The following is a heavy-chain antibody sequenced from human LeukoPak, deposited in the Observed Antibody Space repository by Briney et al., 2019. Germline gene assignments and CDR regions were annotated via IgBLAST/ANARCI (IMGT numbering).Heavy chain of an antibody. Sequence: GGSLRLSCAASGFTFDEYGMSWVRQAPGKGLEWVSSINWDGGSTAYADSVQGRFTISRDNAKNSLHLRMKSLRAEDTALYYCARDSFSGSSLDYWGQGTLVTVSS. CDR3: ARDSFSGSSLDY. CDR1: GFTFDEYG. D-gene: IGHD1-26*01. V-gene: IGHV3-20*04. CDR2: INWDGGST. J-gene: IGHJ4*02.